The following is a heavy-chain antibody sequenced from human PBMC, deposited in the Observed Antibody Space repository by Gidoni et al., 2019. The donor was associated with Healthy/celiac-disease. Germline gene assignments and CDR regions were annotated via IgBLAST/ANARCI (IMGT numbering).Heavy chain of an antibody. D-gene: IGHD3-10*01. V-gene: IGHV3-11*05. J-gene: IGHJ4*02. Sequence: QVQLVESGGGLVKPGGSLRLSCAASGFTFSDYYMSWIRQAPGKGLEWVSYISSSSSYTNYADSVKGRFTISRDNAKNSLYLQMNSLRAEDTAVYYCARESMWFGESYPDYWGQGTLVTVSS. CDR3: ARESMWFGESYPDY. CDR1: GFTFSDYY. CDR2: ISSSSSYT.